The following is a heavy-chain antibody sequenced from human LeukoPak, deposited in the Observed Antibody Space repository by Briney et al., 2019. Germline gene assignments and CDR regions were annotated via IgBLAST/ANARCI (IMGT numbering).Heavy chain of an antibody. CDR3: ARGFGYYDVLTAF. D-gene: IGHD3-9*01. CDR2: IYYSGST. CDR1: GGSMRDYY. J-gene: IGHJ4*02. V-gene: IGHV4-59*01. Sequence: PSETLSLTCAVSGGSMRDYYWSWIRQPPGKGLEWIGNIYYSGSTNYNPSLKSRVTISVDTSKNQFSLKVRSVTAANTAVYYCARGFGYYDVLTAFWGQGTLVTASS.